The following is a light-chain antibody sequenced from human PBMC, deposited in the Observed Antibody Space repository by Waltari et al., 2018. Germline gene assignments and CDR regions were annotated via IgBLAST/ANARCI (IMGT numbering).Light chain of an antibody. CDR2: LVS. Sequence: DIVMTQSPLSLPVTPGEPASISCRSSQSLLHSNGYTSLSWYLQKAGQSPQLLIYLVSKRASGVPDRVSGSGAGTDFTLKMSRVEAEDVGVYYCMQTLQSRTRGQGTKVE. J-gene: IGKJ1*01. CDR1: QSLLHSNGYTS. V-gene: IGKV2-28*01. CDR3: MQTLQSRT.